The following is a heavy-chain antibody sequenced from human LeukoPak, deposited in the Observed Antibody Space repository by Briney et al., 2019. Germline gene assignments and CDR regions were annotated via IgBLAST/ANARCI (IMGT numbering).Heavy chain of an antibody. CDR1: GVSISSYF. V-gene: IGHV4-59*01. CDR2: ISYSGGT. D-gene: IGHD3-22*01. J-gene: IGHJ2*01. CDR3: ARGVGSGCYYGSSHWHLDL. Sequence: PSETLSLTRTVSGVSISSYFWDWVRQSPGKGLGGIGYISYSGGTSYNSSFNRRVNISLDTSKKQVSLGLSFVTAADTAVYFCARGVGSGCYYGSSHWHLDLWGRGTLVTVSS.